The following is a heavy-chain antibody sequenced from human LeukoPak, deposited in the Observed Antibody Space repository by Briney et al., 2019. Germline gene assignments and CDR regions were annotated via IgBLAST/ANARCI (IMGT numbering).Heavy chain of an antibody. CDR2: MNPNSGNT. CDR3: ARVRKVGSSSSMGY. J-gene: IGHJ4*02. Sequence: ASVKVSCKASGYTFTSYDINWVRQATGQGLEWMGWMNPNSGNTGYAQKFQGRVTMTRNTSISTAYMELSSLRSEDTAVYCCARVRKVGSSSSMGYWGQGTLVTVSS. V-gene: IGHV1-8*01. D-gene: IGHD6-6*01. CDR1: GYTFTSYD.